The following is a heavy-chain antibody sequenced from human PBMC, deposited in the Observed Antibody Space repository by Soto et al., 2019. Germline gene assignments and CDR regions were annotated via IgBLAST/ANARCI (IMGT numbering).Heavy chain of an antibody. CDR1: GYTFTGHF. Sequence: QVQVVQSGAEVKKPGASVKVSCKAAGYTFTGHFLHWVRHSPGQGLEWVGWINPHSGGTHYAQKFQGRVTMTRDTSISTAYIELSRLTYDDAAVCYCARDDHNDSSGDHARYGMDFWGQGSTVTVSS. D-gene: IGHD3-22*01. CDR3: ARDDHNDSSGDHARYGMDF. V-gene: IGHV1-2*02. J-gene: IGHJ6*02. CDR2: INPHSGGT.